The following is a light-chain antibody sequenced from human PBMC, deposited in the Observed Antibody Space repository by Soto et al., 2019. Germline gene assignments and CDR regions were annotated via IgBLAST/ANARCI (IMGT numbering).Light chain of an antibody. Sequence: QSALTQPASVCGSPGQSITISCTGTSSDVGGYNYVSWYQQHPGKAPKLIIYEVSNRPSGVSNRFSGSKSGNTASLTISGRQAEDEADYYCSSYTTSSTWVFGGGTKLTVL. J-gene: IGLJ3*02. CDR1: SSDVGGYNY. CDR3: SSYTTSSTWV. V-gene: IGLV2-14*01. CDR2: EVS.